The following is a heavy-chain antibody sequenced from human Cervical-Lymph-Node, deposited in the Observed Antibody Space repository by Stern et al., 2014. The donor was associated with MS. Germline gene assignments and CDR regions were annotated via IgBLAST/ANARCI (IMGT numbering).Heavy chain of an antibody. CDR1: GFTFSRHW. V-gene: IGHV3-7*03. Sequence: EVQLVESGGGLVQPGGSLRLSCAASGFTFSRHWMTWVRQAPGKGLEWVANIRQDGNQQYYADSVKGRFTISRDNAKNSLYLQMNSLRAEDTAMYYCTRIVGEYTYPGSADYWGQGTLVTVSS. CDR2: IRQDGNQQ. D-gene: IGHD3-10*01. CDR3: TRIVGEYTYPGSADY. J-gene: IGHJ4*02.